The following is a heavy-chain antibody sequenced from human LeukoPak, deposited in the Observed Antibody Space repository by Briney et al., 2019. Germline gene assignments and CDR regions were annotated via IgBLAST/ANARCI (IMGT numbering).Heavy chain of an antibody. D-gene: IGHD3-9*01. Sequence: SETLSLTCTVSGYSISSGYYWGWIRQPPGKGLEWIGSIYHSGSTYYNPSLKSRVTISVDTSKNQFSLKLSSVTAADTAVYYCAINYAILTGLDYWGQGTLVTVSS. CDR2: IYHSGST. J-gene: IGHJ4*02. CDR3: AINYAILTGLDY. CDR1: GYSISSGYY. V-gene: IGHV4-38-2*02.